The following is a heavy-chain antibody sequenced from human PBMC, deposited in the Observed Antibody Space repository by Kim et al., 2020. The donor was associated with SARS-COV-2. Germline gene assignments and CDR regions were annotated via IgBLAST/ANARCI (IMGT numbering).Heavy chain of an antibody. D-gene: IGHD3-16*01. CDR1: GLTFSSYW. V-gene: IGHV3-7*01. Sequence: GGSLRLSCAVSGLTFSSYWMSWVRQSPGKGLEWVANINQDGSEKYYVDSVKGRFTISRDNAKNSVYLQMNSLRAEDTAVYYCARVFHGVFDRWGQGTLVTVYS. CDR2: INQDGSEK. CDR3: ARVFHGVFDR. J-gene: IGHJ4*02.